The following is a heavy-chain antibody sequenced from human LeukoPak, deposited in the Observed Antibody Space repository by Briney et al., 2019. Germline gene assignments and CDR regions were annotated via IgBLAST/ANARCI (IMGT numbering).Heavy chain of an antibody. D-gene: IGHD6-13*01. J-gene: IGHJ4*02. CDR1: GFTFDDYG. CDR3: ARTGIAAAGPFDY. V-gene: IGHV3-20*04. CDR2: INWNGGST. Sequence: RTGGSLRLSCAASGFTFDDYGMSWVRQAPGKGLEWVSGINWNGGSTGYADSVKGRLTISRDNAKNSLYLQMNSLRAEDTALYYCARTGIAAAGPFDYWGQGTLVTVSS.